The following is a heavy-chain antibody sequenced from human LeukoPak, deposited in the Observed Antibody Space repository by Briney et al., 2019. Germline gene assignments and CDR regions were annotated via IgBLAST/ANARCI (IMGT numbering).Heavy chain of an antibody. Sequence: SETLSLTCTVSGGSIISSAYYWSWIRQPPGKGLEWIGYIYYSGSTYYNPSLKSRVTISLDASKNQFSLKLSSVTAADTAVYYCVRTEVSSGSEDYWGQGTLVTVSS. CDR3: VRTEVSSGSEDY. J-gene: IGHJ4*02. D-gene: IGHD6-19*01. CDR1: GGSIISSAYY. CDR2: IYYSGST. V-gene: IGHV4-30-4*08.